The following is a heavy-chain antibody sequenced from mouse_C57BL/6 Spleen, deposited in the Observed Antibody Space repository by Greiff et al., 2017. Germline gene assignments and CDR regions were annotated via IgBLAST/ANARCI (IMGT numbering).Heavy chain of an antibody. D-gene: IGHD2-5*01. V-gene: IGHV3-6*01. CDR1: GYSITSGYY. CDR3: ARDHYSNPFDY. CDR2: ISYDGSN. J-gene: IGHJ2*01. Sequence: EVKLQESGPGLVKPSQSLSLTCSVTGYSITSGYYWNWIRQFPGNKLEWMGYISYDGSNNYNPSLKNRISITRDTSKNQFFLKLNSVTTEDTATYYCARDHYSNPFDYWGQGTTLTVSS.